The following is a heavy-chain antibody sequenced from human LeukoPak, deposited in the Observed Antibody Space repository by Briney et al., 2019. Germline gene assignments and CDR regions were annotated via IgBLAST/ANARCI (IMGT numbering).Heavy chain of an antibody. CDR3: ARAAAAAGGQYFDY. Sequence: NSSETLSLTCTVSGGSISTYYWSWIRQPAGKGLECIGRIYTNENTNYNPSLRSRVTMSVDTSKNQFSLKLSSVTAADTAVYYCARAAAAAGGQYFDYWGQGTLVAVSS. J-gene: IGHJ4*02. D-gene: IGHD6-13*01. CDR2: IYTNENT. CDR1: GGSISTYY. V-gene: IGHV4-4*07.